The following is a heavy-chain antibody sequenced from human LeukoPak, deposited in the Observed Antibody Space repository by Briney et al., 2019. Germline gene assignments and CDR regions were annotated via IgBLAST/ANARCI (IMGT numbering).Heavy chain of an antibody. CDR1: GGSISSYY. CDR2: IYYSGST. J-gene: IGHJ4*02. D-gene: IGHD4-17*01. Sequence: PSETLSLTCTVSGGSISSYYWSWIRQPPGKGLEWIGYIYYSGSTNYNPSLKSRVTISVDTSKNQFSLKLSSVTAADTAVYYCARLPYGDEYYFDYWGQGTLVTVSS. CDR3: ARLPYGDEYYFDY. V-gene: IGHV4-59*08.